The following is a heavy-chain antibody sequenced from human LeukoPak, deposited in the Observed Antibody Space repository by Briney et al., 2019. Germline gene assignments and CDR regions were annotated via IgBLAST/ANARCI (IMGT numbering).Heavy chain of an antibody. CDR1: GFTFSSYA. D-gene: IGHD4-17*01. CDR3: ARDLTTVTTKAWDY. CDR2: INNNGDSS. V-gene: IGHV3-64D*06. J-gene: IGHJ4*02. Sequence: GGSLRLSCSASGFTFSSYAMHWVRQAPGKGLEYVSAINNNGDSSYYADSVKGRFTISRDNSKNMLYLQMSSLRPEDTAVYYCARDLTTVTTKAWDYWGQGTLVTVSS.